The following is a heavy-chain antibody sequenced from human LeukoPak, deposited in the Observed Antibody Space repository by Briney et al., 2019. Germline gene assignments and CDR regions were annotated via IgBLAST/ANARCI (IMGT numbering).Heavy chain of an antibody. CDR1: GGSISSYY. D-gene: IGHD3-22*01. CDR3: ARGRAYYDSKAFDI. J-gene: IGHJ3*02. CDR2: IYYSGST. V-gene: IGHV4-59*08. Sequence: SETLSLTCTVSGGSISSYYWSWIRQPPGKGLEWIGYIYYSGSTNYNPSLRSRLTISVDTSKNQFSLKLSSVTAADTAVYYCARGRAYYDSKAFDIWGQGTMVTVSS.